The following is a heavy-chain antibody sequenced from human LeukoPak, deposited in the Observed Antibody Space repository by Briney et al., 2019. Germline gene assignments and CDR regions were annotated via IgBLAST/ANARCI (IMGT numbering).Heavy chain of an antibody. D-gene: IGHD6-13*01. CDR2: INPNSGGT. CDR3: ARSGWIAAAGTSGDY. CDR1: GYTFTGYD. V-gene: IGHV1-2*02. Sequence: ASVTVSCKASGYTFTGYDMHWVRQAPGQGLEWMGWINPNSGGTNYAQRFQGRVTMTRDTSISTAYMELSRLRSDDTAVYYCARSGWIAAAGTSGDYWGQGTLVTVSS. J-gene: IGHJ4*02.